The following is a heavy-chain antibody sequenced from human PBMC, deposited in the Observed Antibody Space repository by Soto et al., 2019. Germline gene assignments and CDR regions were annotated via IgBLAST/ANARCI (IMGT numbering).Heavy chain of an antibody. CDR2: ISGSGGST. V-gene: IGHV3-23*01. Sequence: PGGSLRLSCAASGFTFSSYAMSWVRQAPGKGLEWVSAISGSGGSTYYADSVKGRFTISRDNSKNTLYLQMNSLRAEDTAVYYCAKVPSGFTYYYDSSRYYYDYPGPRTLVTGST. D-gene: IGHD3-22*01. J-gene: IGHJ4*02. CDR1: GFTFSSYA. CDR3: AKVPSGFTYYYDSSRYYYDY.